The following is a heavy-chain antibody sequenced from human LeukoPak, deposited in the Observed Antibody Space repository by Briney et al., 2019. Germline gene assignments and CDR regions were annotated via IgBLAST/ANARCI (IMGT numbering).Heavy chain of an antibody. CDR3: ARDRYDTPGSIDY. Sequence: PGGSLRLSCAASGFTFSSYSMNWVRQAPGKGLEWVSSISSSSSYIYYADSVKGRFTISRDNAKNSLYLQMNSLRAEDTAGYYCARDRYDTPGSIDYWGQGTLVTVSS. V-gene: IGHV3-21*01. D-gene: IGHD3-3*01. CDR2: ISSSSSYI. CDR1: GFTFSSYS. J-gene: IGHJ4*02.